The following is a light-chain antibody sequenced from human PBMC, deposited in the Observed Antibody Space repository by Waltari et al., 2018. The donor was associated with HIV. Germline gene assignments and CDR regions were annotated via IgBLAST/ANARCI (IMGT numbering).Light chain of an antibody. J-gene: IGKJ1*01. CDR1: QGIRTD. V-gene: IGKV1-17*01. CDR3: LQHNSYPWT. Sequence: DIQMTQSPSSLSASAGDRVTITCRTSQGIRTDLGWYQQKPGKAPKRLIHGASTLQSGVPSRFSGSGFGTEFTLTISSLQPEDSATYYCLQHNSYPWTFGQGTKVEIK. CDR2: GAS.